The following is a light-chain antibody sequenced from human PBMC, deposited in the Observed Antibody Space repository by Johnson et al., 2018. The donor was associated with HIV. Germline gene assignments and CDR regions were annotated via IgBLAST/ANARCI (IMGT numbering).Light chain of an antibody. V-gene: IGLV1-51*02. CDR2: EIN. J-gene: IGLJ1*01. Sequence: QAVLTQPPSVSAAPGQKVTISCSGSNSNIGNNYVSWYQQLPGTAPKLLIYEINKRPSGIPDRFSGSKSATSATLGITGLQTRDEADYYCGTWDTSLNAYVFGTGTKVTVL. CDR3: GTWDTSLNAYV. CDR1: NSNIGNNY.